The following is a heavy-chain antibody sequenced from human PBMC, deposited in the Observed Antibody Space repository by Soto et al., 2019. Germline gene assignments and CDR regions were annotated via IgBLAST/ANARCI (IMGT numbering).Heavy chain of an antibody. CDR1: GGSFSGYY. CDR2: INHSGST. CDR3: ASPDSLAVAGTRAFDI. Sequence: QVQLHQWGAGLLKPSETLSLTCAVYGGSFSGYYWSWIRQPPGKGLEWIGEINHSGSTNYNPSLQSRVTISVDTSKNQFSLKLSSVTAADTALYYCASPDSLAVAGTRAFDIWGKGTMVTVSS. J-gene: IGHJ3*02. D-gene: IGHD6-19*01. V-gene: IGHV4-34*01.